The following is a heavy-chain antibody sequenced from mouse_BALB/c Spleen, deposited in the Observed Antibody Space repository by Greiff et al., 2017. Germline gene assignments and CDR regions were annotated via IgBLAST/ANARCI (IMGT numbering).Heavy chain of an antibody. J-gene: IGHJ3*01. Sequence: ESGPGLVKPSQSLSLTCSVTGYSITSGYYWNWIRQFPGNKLEWMGYISYDGSNNYNPSLKNRISITRDTSKNQFFLKLNSVTTEDTATYYCAREDDYDGGAWFAYWGQGTLVTVSA. CDR3: AREDDYDGGAWFAY. CDR1: GYSITSGYY. D-gene: IGHD2-4*01. CDR2: ISYDGSN. V-gene: IGHV3-6*02.